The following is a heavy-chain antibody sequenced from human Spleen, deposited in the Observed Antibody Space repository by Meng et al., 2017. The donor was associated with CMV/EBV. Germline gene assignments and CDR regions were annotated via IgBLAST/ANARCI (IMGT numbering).Heavy chain of an antibody. Sequence: GESLKISCAASGFTFSSYSMNWVRQAPGKGLEWVPYISSSSSTIYYADSVKGRFTISRDNAKNSLYLQMNSLRAEDTAVYYCARDTYYDFWSGYLAHVSGYYGMDVWGQGTTVTVSS. V-gene: IGHV3-48*04. D-gene: IGHD3-3*01. J-gene: IGHJ6*02. CDR3: ARDTYYDFWSGYLAHVSGYYGMDV. CDR1: GFTFSSYS. CDR2: ISSSSSTI.